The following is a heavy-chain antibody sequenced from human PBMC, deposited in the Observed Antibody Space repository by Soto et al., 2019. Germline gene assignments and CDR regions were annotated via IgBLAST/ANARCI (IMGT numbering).Heavy chain of an antibody. D-gene: IGHD3-10*01. CDR1: GYTLTRYG. V-gene: IGHV1-18*01. Sequence: QVQLIQSGGEVRKPGASVKVSCKASGYTLTRYGLTWVRQAPGQGLEWVGWISTHSGNANYAQKLQGRVTITIDTSTSPAYMELRSLTSDDTAVYCCASSREGVSGSYFDFWGQGTLVTVSS. J-gene: IGHJ4*02. CDR2: ISTHSGNA. CDR3: ASSREGVSGSYFDF.